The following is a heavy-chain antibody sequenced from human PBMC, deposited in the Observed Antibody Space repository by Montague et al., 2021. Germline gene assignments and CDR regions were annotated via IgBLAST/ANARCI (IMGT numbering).Heavy chain of an antibody. CDR1: GFTFSSYA. CDR3: ARERGLSSDGYEEYDS. CDR2: ITSNGDNT. D-gene: IGHD6-19*01. Sequence: SLRLSCAASGFTFSSYAINWVRQTPGKGLEWVSAITSNGDNTYYADSVKGRFTISRDNSKNTLYLQMNSLRAEDTAVYYCARERGLSSDGYEEYDSWGQGTLVTVSS. V-gene: IGHV3-23*01. J-gene: IGHJ4*02.